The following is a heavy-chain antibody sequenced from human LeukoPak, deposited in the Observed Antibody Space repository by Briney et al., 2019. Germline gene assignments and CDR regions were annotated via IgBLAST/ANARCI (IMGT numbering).Heavy chain of an antibody. CDR1: GFTFSSYG. CDR3: AREAQIVVVVAATPYYGMDV. D-gene: IGHD2-15*01. CDR2: IWYDGSNK. V-gene: IGHV3-33*08. J-gene: IGHJ6*02. Sequence: GRSLRLSCAASGFTFSSYGMHWVRQAPGKGLEWVAVIWYDGSNKYYADSVKGRFTISRDNSKNTLYLQMNSLRAEDTAVYYCAREAQIVVVVAATPYYGMDVWGQGTTVTVSS.